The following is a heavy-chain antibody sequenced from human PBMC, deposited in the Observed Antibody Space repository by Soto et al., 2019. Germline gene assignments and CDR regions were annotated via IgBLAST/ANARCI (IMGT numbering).Heavy chain of an antibody. CDR3: ARSPRSSPYFDY. Sequence: GGSLILSCGASGFTFSSYAMAWVRQAPGKGLEWVSGIGVTGGSTYYAGSVKGRFTVSRDDSKNTLFLQWSSLEASDSAFYYCARSPRSSPYFDYWGQGALVTVSS. J-gene: IGHJ4*02. CDR1: GFTFSSYA. D-gene: IGHD6-13*01. V-gene: IGHV3-23*01. CDR2: IGVTGGST.